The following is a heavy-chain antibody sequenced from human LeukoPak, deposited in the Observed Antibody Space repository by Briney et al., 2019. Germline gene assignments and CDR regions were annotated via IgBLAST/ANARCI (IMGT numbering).Heavy chain of an antibody. D-gene: IGHD1-26*01. J-gene: IGHJ4*02. CDR3: ARVGLRELLGYFDY. CDR1: GGSISSYY. CDR2: IYYSGST. V-gene: IGHV4-59*01. Sequence: SETLSLTCTVSGGSISSYYWSWLRQPPGKGLEWIGYIYYSGSTNYNPSLKSRVTISLDTSKNQFSLKLSSVTAADTAVYYCARVGLRELLGYFDYWGQGTLVTVSS.